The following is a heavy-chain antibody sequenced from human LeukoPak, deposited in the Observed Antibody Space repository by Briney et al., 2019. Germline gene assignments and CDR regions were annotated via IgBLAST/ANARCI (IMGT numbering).Heavy chain of an antibody. V-gene: IGHV4-4*09. CDR3: ARSNSPYRGNDALDI. CDR2: IYNSGST. J-gene: IGHJ3*02. CDR1: GASISSYY. Sequence: PSETLSLTCTVSGASISSYYWSWIRQPPGKGLEWIGNIYNSGSTIYNPSLKSRVTISVDTSKNQFSLQLASVTAADPAVYYCARSNSPYRGNDALDIWGGGPRDSVFS. D-gene: IGHD3-10*01.